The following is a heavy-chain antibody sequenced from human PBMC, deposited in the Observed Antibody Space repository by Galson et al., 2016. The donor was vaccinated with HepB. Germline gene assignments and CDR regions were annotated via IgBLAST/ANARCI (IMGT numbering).Heavy chain of an antibody. V-gene: IGHV1-2*06. Sequence: SVKVSCKASGYSFSTYYIHWVRQAPGQGLEWMGRINPNSGDTHDGQKFQGRVTMTRDTSITTVYMEVRRLRSDDTATYYCARDAVGFDFWGQGTLVTVSS. CDR2: INPNSGDT. J-gene: IGHJ4*02. CDR3: ARDAVGFDF. CDR1: GYSFSTYY. D-gene: IGHD1-26*01.